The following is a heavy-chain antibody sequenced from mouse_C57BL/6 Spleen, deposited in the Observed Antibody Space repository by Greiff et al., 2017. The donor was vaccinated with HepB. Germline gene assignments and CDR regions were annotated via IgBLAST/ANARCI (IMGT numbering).Heavy chain of an antibody. D-gene: IGHD3-2*02. CDR3: ARLTAQATWFAY. V-gene: IGHV1-69*01. CDR2: IDPSDSYT. Sequence: QVQLQQPGAELVMPGASVKLSCKASGYTFTSYWMHWVKQRPGQGLEWIGEIDPSDSYTNYNQKFKGKSTSTVDKSSSTAYMQLSSLTSEDSAVYYCARLTAQATWFAYWGQGTLVTVSA. CDR1: GYTFTSYW. J-gene: IGHJ3*01.